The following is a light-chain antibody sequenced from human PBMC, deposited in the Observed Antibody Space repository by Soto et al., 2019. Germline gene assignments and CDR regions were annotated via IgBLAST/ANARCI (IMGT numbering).Light chain of an antibody. CDR2: ATS. J-gene: IGKJ1*01. V-gene: IGKV1-39*01. CDR1: QSIINC. CDR3: QKAYSTPWK. Sequence: DIQMTHSPSSLSASVFYIVSITCRSSQSIINCLASYQQKPGTAPKLLIYATSNLQSGVPSRFSGSGSGTDFTLTINSLQPEDFATYYCQKAYSTPWKFGQGTKVDIK.